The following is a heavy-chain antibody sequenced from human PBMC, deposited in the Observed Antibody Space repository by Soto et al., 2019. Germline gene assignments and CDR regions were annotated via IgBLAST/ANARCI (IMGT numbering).Heavy chain of an antibody. CDR1: GFTFSSYS. J-gene: IGHJ6*02. D-gene: IGHD6-19*01. V-gene: IGHV3-48*02. CDR2: ISSSSSTI. CDR3: ARVGEQWLVVSNYYYYGMDV. Sequence: EVQLVESGGGLVQPGGSLRLSCAASGFTFSSYSMNWVRQAPGKGLECVSYISSSSSTIYYADSVKGRFTISRDNAKNSLYLQMNSLRDEDTAVYYCARVGEQWLVVSNYYYYGMDVWGQGTTVTVSS.